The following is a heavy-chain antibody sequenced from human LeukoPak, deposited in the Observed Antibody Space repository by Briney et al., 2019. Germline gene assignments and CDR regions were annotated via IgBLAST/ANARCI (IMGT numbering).Heavy chain of an antibody. V-gene: IGHV4-34*01. CDR2: INHSGST. D-gene: IGHD4-17*01. J-gene: IGHJ4*02. Sequence: PSETLPLTCAVSGGSFIGFHWNWIRQSPTKGLEWIGEINHSGSTNYNPSLKSRVTISVDTSKNQFSLKLRSVTAADTAVYYCARDPTTVIAVSYYFDFWGQGTQVTVSS. CDR3: ARDPTTVIAVSYYFDF. CDR1: GGSFIGFH.